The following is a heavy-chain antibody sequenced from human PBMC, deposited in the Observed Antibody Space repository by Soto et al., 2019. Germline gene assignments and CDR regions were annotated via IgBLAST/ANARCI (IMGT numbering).Heavy chain of an antibody. CDR3: ARRGGWSVDY. CDR1: GGSISSYY. CDR2: IYYSGST. D-gene: IGHD6-19*01. J-gene: IGHJ4*02. V-gene: IGHV4-59*08. Sequence: QVQLQESGPGLVKPSETLSLTCTVSGGSISSYYWSWIRQPPGKGLEWIGYIYYSGSTNYNPSLMSLVTISVDTSKNQFSLKLSSVTAADTAVYYCARRGGWSVDYWGQGTLVTVSS.